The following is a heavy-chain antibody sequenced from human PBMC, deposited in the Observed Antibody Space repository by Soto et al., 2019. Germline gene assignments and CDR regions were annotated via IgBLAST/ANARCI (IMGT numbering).Heavy chain of an antibody. CDR2: ISSSSSYI. J-gene: IGHJ5*02. CDR3: ARDLVPAAISWFDP. CDR1: GFTFSSYS. V-gene: IGHV3-21*01. Sequence: EVQLVESGGGLVKSGGSLRLSCAASGFTFSSYSMNWVRQAPGKGLEWVSSISSSSSYIYYADSVKGRFTISRDNAKNSLYLQMNSLRAEDTAVYYCARDLVPAAISWFDPWGQGTLVTVSS. D-gene: IGHD2-2*02.